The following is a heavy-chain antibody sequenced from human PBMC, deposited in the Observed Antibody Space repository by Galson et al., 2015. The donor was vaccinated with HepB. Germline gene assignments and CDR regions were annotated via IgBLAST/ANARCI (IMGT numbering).Heavy chain of an antibody. CDR2: ISPYGRDT. CDR1: GYTFSSYS. D-gene: IGHD2-15*01. J-gene: IGHJ5*02. Sequence: SVKVSCKASGYTFSSYSITWVRQAPGQGLEWVGWISPYGRDTLYARKLQGRVTMTTDTSTNTAYMELRSLRSDDTAVYYCARGGLVVVVGATQNNWFDPWGQGTPVTVSS. V-gene: IGHV1-18*01. CDR3: ARGGLVVVVGATQNNWFDP.